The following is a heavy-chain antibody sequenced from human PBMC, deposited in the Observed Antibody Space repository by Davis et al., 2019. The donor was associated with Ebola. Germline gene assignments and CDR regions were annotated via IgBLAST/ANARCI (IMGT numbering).Heavy chain of an antibody. Sequence: GESLKISCAASGYTFYRYEMNWVRQAPGKGLEWVSYISGSATSTFYADSVKGRFTISRDNARDSLYLQMDSLRVEETAIYYCARDAFSLSRYDTEDHWGQGTLVTVSS. CDR3: ARDAFSLSRYDTEDH. CDR2: ISGSATST. CDR1: GYTFYRYE. D-gene: IGHD3-9*01. V-gene: IGHV3-48*03. J-gene: IGHJ4*02.